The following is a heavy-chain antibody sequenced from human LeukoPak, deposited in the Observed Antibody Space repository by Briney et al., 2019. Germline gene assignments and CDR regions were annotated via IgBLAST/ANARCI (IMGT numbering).Heavy chain of an antibody. CDR3: AKDWCGGGSCYSARGNYYFDY. Sequence: GGSLRLSCAASGFTFSSYSMNWVRQAPGKGLEWVSSISSSSSYIYYADSVKGRFTISRDNSKNTLYLQMNSLRAEDTAVYYCAKDWCGGGSCYSARGNYYFDYWGQGTLVTVSS. V-gene: IGHV3-21*01. CDR1: GFTFSSYS. D-gene: IGHD2-15*01. J-gene: IGHJ4*02. CDR2: ISSSSSYI.